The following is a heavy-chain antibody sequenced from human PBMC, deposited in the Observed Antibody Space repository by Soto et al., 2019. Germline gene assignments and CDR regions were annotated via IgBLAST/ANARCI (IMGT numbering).Heavy chain of an antibody. CDR3: AITPGGGLYYFDY. Sequence: GESLKISCNGSGYSFTIYWIGWVLQMPGKGLEWMGIIYPGDSDTRYSPSFQGQVTISADKSISTAYLQWSSLKASDTAMYYCAITPGGGLYYFDYWGQGTLVTVSS. J-gene: IGHJ4*02. CDR1: GYSFTIYW. V-gene: IGHV5-51*01. D-gene: IGHD2-15*01. CDR2: IYPGDSDT.